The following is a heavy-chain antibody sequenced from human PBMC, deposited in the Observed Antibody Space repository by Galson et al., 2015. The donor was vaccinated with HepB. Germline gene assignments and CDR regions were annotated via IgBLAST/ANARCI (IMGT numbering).Heavy chain of an antibody. Sequence: SLRLSCAASGFTFSDYYMSWIRQAPGKGLEWVSYISSSGSTIYYADSVKGRFTISRDNAKNSLYLQMNSLRAEDTAVYYCARRDCGGDCYYYYYYGMDVWGQGTTVTVSS. CDR2: ISSSGSTI. V-gene: IGHV3-11*01. CDR1: GFTFSDYY. J-gene: IGHJ6*02. D-gene: IGHD2-21*02. CDR3: ARRDCGGDCYYYYYYGMDV.